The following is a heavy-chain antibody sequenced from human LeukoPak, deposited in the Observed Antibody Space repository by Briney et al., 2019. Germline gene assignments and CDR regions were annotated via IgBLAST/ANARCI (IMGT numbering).Heavy chain of an antibody. D-gene: IGHD3-3*01. CDR3: ARQMDYDFWSGYANFDI. J-gene: IGHJ3*02. Sequence: GESLQISCKGSGYSFTSYWIGWVRQMPGKGLEWMGIIYPGDSDARYSPSFQGQVTISADKSISTAYLQWSSLKASDTAMYYCARQMDYDFWSGYANFDIWGQGTMVTVSS. CDR2: IYPGDSDA. CDR1: GYSFTSYW. V-gene: IGHV5-51*01.